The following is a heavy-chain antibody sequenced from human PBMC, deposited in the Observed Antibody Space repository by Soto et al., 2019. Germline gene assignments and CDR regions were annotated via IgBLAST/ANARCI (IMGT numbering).Heavy chain of an antibody. Sequence: ASVKVSCKASGYTFTSYDINWVRQATGQGLEWMGWMNPNSGNTGYAQKFQGRVTMTRNTSISTAYMELSSLRSEDTAVYYCARGSYILTGYYARPLDYWGQGTLVTVPS. CDR1: GYTFTSYD. CDR2: MNPNSGNT. CDR3: ARGSYILTGYYARPLDY. V-gene: IGHV1-8*01. D-gene: IGHD3-9*01. J-gene: IGHJ4*02.